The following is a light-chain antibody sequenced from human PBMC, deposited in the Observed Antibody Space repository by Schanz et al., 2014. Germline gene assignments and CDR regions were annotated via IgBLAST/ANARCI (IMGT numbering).Light chain of an antibody. CDR1: QGIRDD. CDR2: TAS. Sequence: AIQMTQSPSSLSASVGDRDTITCRASQGIRDDLGWYQQKPGKAPKLLIYTASSLQSGVPSRFSGSGSGTEFTLTISSLQPEDFATYYCLQNYNYPLTFGQGTKLEIK. V-gene: IGKV1-6*01. J-gene: IGKJ2*01. CDR3: LQNYNYPLT.